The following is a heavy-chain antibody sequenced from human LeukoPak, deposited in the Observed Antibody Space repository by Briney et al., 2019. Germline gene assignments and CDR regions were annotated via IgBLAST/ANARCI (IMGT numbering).Heavy chain of an antibody. Sequence: GGSLRLSCAASGFTFSSCSMNWVRQAPGKGLEWVSSISSSSSYIYYADSVKGRFTISRDNAKNSLYLQMNSLRAEDTAVYYCARVFSSSTWYGRYFDLWGRGTLVTVSS. J-gene: IGHJ2*01. D-gene: IGHD6-13*01. CDR3: ARVFSSSTWYGRYFDL. CDR2: ISSSSSYI. V-gene: IGHV3-21*01. CDR1: GFTFSSCS.